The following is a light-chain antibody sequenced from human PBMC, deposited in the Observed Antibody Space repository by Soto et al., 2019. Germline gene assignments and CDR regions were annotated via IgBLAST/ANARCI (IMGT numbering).Light chain of an antibody. CDR3: SSYTAGGTI. V-gene: IGLV2-14*01. J-gene: IGLJ1*01. Sequence: QSALTQPASVSGSPGQSITFSCTGTSSDVGAYNYVSWYQQLPGKAPKLMISEVSNRPSGVSNRFSGSKSGNTASLTISGLQAEDEADYYCSSYTAGGTIFGTGTKVTVL. CDR2: EVS. CDR1: SSDVGAYNY.